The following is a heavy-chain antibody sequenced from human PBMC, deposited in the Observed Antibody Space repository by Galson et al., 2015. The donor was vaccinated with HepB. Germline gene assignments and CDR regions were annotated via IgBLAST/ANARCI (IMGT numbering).Heavy chain of an antibody. CDR2: ISYDGSNK. J-gene: IGHJ5*02. V-gene: IGHV3-30*18. CDR1: GFTFSSYG. Sequence: SLRLSCAASGFTFSSYGMHWVRQAPGKGLEWVAVISYDGSNKYYADSVKGRFTISRDNSKNTLYLQMNSLRAEDTAVYYCAKVNAAAGTDWFDPWGQGTLVTVSS. CDR3: AKVNAAAGTDWFDP. D-gene: IGHD6-13*01.